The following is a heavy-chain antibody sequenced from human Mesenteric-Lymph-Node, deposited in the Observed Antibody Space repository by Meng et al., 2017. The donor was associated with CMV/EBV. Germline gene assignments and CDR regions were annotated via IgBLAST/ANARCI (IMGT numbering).Heavy chain of an antibody. D-gene: IGHD1-7*01. CDR1: GGSISPDY. V-gene: IGHV4-59*01. J-gene: IGHJ5*02. Sequence: SETLSLTCSVSGGSISPDYWSWFRQPPGKGLEWIGFVYYSGSTNYNPSLKSRVTLSADTSKNQVSLKLNSVTAADTAVYYCARALSGTSSWFDPWGQGTLVTVSS. CDR2: VYYSGST. CDR3: ARALSGTSSWFDP.